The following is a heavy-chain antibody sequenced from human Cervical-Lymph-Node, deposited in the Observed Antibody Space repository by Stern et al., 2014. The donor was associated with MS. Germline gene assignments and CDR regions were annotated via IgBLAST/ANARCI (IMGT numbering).Heavy chain of an antibody. V-gene: IGHV3-53*01. CDR3: ATAPSWGY. CDR2: IYSGGTT. CDR1: GFTVSINY. Sequence: EVQLEESGGGLIQPGGSLRLSCAASGFTVSINYMSWVRQAPGKGLEGVSVIYSGGTTNYADSVKGRFTISRDNSKNTLYLQMNSLRAEDTAVYYCATAPSWGYWGQGTLVTVSS. D-gene: IGHD1-26*01. J-gene: IGHJ4*02.